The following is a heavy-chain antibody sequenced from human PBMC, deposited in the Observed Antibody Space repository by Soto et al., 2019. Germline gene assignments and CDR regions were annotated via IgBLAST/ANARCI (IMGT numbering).Heavy chain of an antibody. CDR2: ISRSGDRT. D-gene: IGHD2-15*01. V-gene: IGHV3-64*02. CDR1: GFTFSSYN. Sequence: EVQLVESGEGLVQPGGSLRLSCAASGFTFSSYNIHWIRQAPGKGLEFVSAISRSGDRTYYADSVKGRFTITRDNSKNTVWLQMGSLRAEDVAVYYCARARCSSGQCYYFDYGGRGALVSVS. CDR3: ARARCSSGQCYYFDY. J-gene: IGHJ4*02.